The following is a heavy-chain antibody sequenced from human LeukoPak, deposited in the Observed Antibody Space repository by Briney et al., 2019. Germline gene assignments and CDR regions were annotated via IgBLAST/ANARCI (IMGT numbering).Heavy chain of an antibody. D-gene: IGHD2-8*01. CDR1: GFTFSSYA. CDR3: ARVHSLTNNNWFDP. J-gene: IGHJ5*02. V-gene: IGHV3-64*01. CDR2: ISSNGGST. Sequence: PGGSLRLSCAASGFTFSSYAMHWVRQAPGKGLEYVSAISSNGGSTYYANSVKGRFTISKDNSKNTLYLQMGSLRAEDMAVYYCARVHSLTNNNWFDPWGQGTLVTVSS.